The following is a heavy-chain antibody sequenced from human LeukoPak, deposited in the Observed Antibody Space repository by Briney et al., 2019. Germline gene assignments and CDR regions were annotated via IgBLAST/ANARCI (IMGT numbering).Heavy chain of an antibody. J-gene: IGHJ6*02. CDR3: VMDMDV. Sequence: PGGSLRLSCAASGFIFSSYWMNWVRQAPGKGLEWVANIKEDGSAKYYVDSVKGRFTISRDDAKNSLYLQMNSLRAEDTAVYYCVMDMDVWGQGTTVTVSS. CDR2: IKEDGSAK. V-gene: IGHV3-7*05. CDR1: GFIFSSYW.